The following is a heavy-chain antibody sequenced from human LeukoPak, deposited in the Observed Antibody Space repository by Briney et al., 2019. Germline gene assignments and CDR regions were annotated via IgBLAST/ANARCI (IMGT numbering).Heavy chain of an antibody. CDR1: GGSISSYY. V-gene: IGHV4-59*01. CDR2: IYYSGST. Sequence: MASETLSLTCTASGGSISSYYRSWIRQPPGKGLEWIGYIYYSGSTNYNPSLKSRVTISVDTSKNQFSLKLSSVTAADTAVYYCARGHLYGDYVGAESFQHWGQGTLVTVSS. J-gene: IGHJ1*01. CDR3: ARGHLYGDYVGAESFQH. D-gene: IGHD4-17*01.